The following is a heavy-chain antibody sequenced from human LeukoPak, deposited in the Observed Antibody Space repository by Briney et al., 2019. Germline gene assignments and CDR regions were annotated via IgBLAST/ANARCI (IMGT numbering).Heavy chain of an antibody. CDR1: GGSIRSSNW. CDR3: AREMRDTAMVLYWYFDL. Sequence: PSGTLSLTCTVSGGSIRSSNWWTWVRQPPGKGLEWIGEIYHSGSTNYNPSLKSRVTISVDTSKNQFSLKLSSVTAADTAVYYCAREMRDTAMVLYWYFDLWGRGTLVTVSS. J-gene: IGHJ2*01. V-gene: IGHV4-4*02. D-gene: IGHD5-18*01. CDR2: IYHSGST.